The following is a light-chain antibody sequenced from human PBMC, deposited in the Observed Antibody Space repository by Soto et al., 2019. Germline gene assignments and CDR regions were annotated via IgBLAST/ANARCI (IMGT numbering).Light chain of an antibody. CDR3: KQYNNWPPT. CDR1: RSVSSN. J-gene: IGKJ1*01. CDR2: GAS. Sequence: EVVMTQGPTILSESPGARAILSGRASRSVSSNLAWYQQKPGQAPRVLIYGASTRATGIPARFSGSGSGTESTLTISSLQSEDFAVYYCKQYNNWPPTFGQGTKVDIK. V-gene: IGKV3-15*01.